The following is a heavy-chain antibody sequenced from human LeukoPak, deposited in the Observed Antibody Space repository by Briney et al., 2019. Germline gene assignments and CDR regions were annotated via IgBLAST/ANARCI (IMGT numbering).Heavy chain of an antibody. J-gene: IGHJ4*02. D-gene: IGHD5-18*01. CDR2: IIPILGIA. Sequence: EASVTVSCKASGGTFSSYAISWVRQAPGQGLEWMGRIIPILGIANYAQKFQGRVTITADKSTSTAYMELSSLRSEDTAVYYCARRPVDTAMVREIEYFDYWGQGTLVTVSS. CDR1: GGTFSSYA. V-gene: IGHV1-69*04. CDR3: ARRPVDTAMVREIEYFDY.